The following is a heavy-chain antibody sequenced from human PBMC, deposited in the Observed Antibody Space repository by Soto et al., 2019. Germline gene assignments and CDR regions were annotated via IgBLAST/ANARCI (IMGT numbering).Heavy chain of an antibody. CDR1: GFTFSSYA. J-gene: IGHJ3*02. CDR2: ISSNGGST. D-gene: IGHD3-10*01. CDR3: ARQEYYYGSGSYYNAAFDI. V-gene: IGHV3-64*01. Sequence: EVQLVESGGGLVQPGGSLRLSCAASGFTFSSYAMHWVRQAPGKGLEYVSAISSNGGSTYYANSVKGRFTISRDNSKNTLYLQMGSLRAEDMAVYYCARQEYYYGSGSYYNAAFDIWGQGTIVTVSS.